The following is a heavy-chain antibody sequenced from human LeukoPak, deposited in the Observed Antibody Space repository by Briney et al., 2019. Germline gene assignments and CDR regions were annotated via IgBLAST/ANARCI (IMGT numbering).Heavy chain of an antibody. Sequence: ASVKVSCKASGYTFTGYYMHWVRQAPGQGLEWMGWINPNSGGTNYAQKFQGRVTMTRDTSISTDYMELSRLTSDDTAVYYCAGGKGYTYGPTVFWGQGTMVTVSS. CDR3: AGGKGYTYGPTVF. J-gene: IGHJ3*01. CDR1: GYTFTGYY. V-gene: IGHV1-2*02. D-gene: IGHD5-18*01. CDR2: INPNSGGT.